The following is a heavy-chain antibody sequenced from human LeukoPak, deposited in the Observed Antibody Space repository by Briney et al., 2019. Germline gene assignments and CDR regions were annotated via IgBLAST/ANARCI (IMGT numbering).Heavy chain of an antibody. CDR2: INPNSGGT. CDR3: ARDAFFPIVPAASGGGDY. D-gene: IGHD2-2*01. J-gene: IGHJ4*02. V-gene: IGHV1-2*02. Sequence: ASVKVSCKASGYTFTSYYMHWVRQAPGQGLEWMGWINPNSGGTNYAQKFQGRVTMTRDTSISTAYMELSRLRSDDTAVYYCARDAFFPIVPAASGGGDYWGQGTLVTVSS. CDR1: GYTFTSYY.